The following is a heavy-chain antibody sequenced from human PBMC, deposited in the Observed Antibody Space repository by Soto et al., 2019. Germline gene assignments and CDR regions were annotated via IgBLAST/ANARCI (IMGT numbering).Heavy chain of an antibody. CDR1: GFTFSSYG. V-gene: IGHV3-33*01. D-gene: IGHD5-18*01. J-gene: IGHJ4*02. Sequence: GGSLRLSCAASGFTFSSYGMHWVRQAPGKGLEWVAVIWYDGSNKYYADSVKGRFTISRDNSKNTLYLQMNSLRAEDTAVYYCATDLYSFGKPNFDHWGPGTLVTVSS. CDR2: IWYDGSNK. CDR3: ATDLYSFGKPNFDH.